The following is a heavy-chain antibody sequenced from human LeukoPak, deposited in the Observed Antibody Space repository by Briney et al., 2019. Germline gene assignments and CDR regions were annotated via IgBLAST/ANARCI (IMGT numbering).Heavy chain of an antibody. CDR3: ARRGSSGWYYRYFQH. CDR2: INHSGST. V-gene: IGHV4-34*01. Sequence: PSETLSLTCAVCGGSFSGYYWSWIRQPPGKGLEWIGEINHSGSTNYNPSLKSRVTISVDTSKNQFSLKLSSVTAADTAVYYCARRGSSGWYYRYFQHWGQGTLVTVSS. J-gene: IGHJ1*01. CDR1: GGSFSGYY. D-gene: IGHD6-19*01.